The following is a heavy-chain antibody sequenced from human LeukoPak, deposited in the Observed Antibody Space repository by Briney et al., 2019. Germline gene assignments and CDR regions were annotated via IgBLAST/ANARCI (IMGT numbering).Heavy chain of an antibody. Sequence: SVKVSCKASGGTLTNYAVSWVRQAPGQGLEWMGGIIPMFGTANYAQKFQGRVTLNADESTNTAYMELSSLRSEDTAVYYCARGDIAARRYYYYYYMDVWGKGTTVTVSS. V-gene: IGHV1-69*13. CDR2: IIPMFGTA. J-gene: IGHJ6*03. CDR1: GGTLTNYA. D-gene: IGHD6-6*01. CDR3: ARGDIAARRYYYYYYMDV.